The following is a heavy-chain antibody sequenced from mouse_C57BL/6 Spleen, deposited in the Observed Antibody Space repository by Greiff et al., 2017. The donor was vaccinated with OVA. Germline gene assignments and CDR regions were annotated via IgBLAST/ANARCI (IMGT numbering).Heavy chain of an antibody. CDR1: GFTFSDYG. D-gene: IGHD1-1*01. V-gene: IGHV5-17*01. Sequence: EVQLVESGGGLVKPGGSLKLSCAASGFTFSDYGMHWVRQAPEKGLEWVAYISSGSSTIYYADTVQGRFTISRDNAKNTLFLQMTSLRSEDTAMYYCARDRYYGSSYVDYWGQGTTLTVSS. J-gene: IGHJ2*01. CDR2: ISSGSSTI. CDR3: ARDRYYGSSYVDY.